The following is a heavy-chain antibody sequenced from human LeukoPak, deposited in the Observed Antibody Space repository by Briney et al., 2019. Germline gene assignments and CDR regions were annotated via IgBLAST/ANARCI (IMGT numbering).Heavy chain of an antibody. CDR3: ARLDSSGSPAYYFDY. V-gene: IGHV4-34*01. J-gene: IGHJ4*02. CDR1: GGSFSVYY. D-gene: IGHD3-22*01. CDR2: INHSGST. Sequence: SETLSLTCAVYGGSFSVYYWSWSRRPPGKGREWIGEINHSGSTNYNPSLKSRVTISVDTSKNQFSLKLSSVTAADTAVYYCARLDSSGSPAYYFDYWGQGTLVTVSS.